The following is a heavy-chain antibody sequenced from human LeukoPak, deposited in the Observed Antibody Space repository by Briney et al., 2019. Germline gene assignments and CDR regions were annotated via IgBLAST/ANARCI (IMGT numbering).Heavy chain of an antibody. CDR1: GFTFSIYG. CDR3: AKGLIVVVPAAYDAFDI. J-gene: IGHJ3*02. Sequence: GGSLRLSCAASGFTFSIYGMHWVRQAPGKGLEWVAFIRYDGSNKYYADSVKGRFTISRDNSKNTLYLQMNSLRAEDTAVYYCAKGLIVVVPAAYDAFDIWGQGTMVTVSS. D-gene: IGHD2-2*01. V-gene: IGHV3-30*02. CDR2: IRYDGSNK.